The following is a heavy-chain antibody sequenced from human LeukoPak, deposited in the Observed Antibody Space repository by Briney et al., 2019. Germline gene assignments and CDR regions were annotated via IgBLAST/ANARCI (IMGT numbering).Heavy chain of an antibody. J-gene: IGHJ4*02. CDR3: ATSRTFDY. V-gene: IGHV3-74*01. CDR1: GFTLSSYW. Sequence: GGSLRLTCAASGFTLSSYWMHWVRQAPGKGLVWVSHINIDGSNTRYADSVKGRFTISRDNAENTLYLQMNSLRVDDTAVYYCATSRTFDYWGQGTLVTVSS. CDR2: INIDGSNT.